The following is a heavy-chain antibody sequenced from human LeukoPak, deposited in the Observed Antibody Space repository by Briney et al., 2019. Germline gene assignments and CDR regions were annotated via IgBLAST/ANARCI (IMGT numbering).Heavy chain of an antibody. V-gene: IGHV4-59*11. D-gene: IGHD1-14*01. J-gene: IGHJ3*01. CDR3: AKARFTAEDAFDV. CDR2: MYYTGYT. CDR1: GDSIISHY. Sequence: SETLSLTCAVSGDSIISHYWSWIRQPPGRGLEGIGYMYYTGYTKYNPSLKSRVSMSVDVSQNHFSLKLTSVTAADTAVYYCAKARFTAEDAFDVWGQGSMVTVSS.